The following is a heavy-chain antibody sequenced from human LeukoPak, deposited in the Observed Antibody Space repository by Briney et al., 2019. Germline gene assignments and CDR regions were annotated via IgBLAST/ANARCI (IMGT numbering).Heavy chain of an antibody. D-gene: IGHD3-22*01. CDR1: GGSISSGSYY. CDR2: IYTSGST. J-gene: IGHJ4*02. V-gene: IGHV4-61*02. CDR3: ARGAPYYYDSSGYYYGLLDY. Sequence: SETLSLTCTVSGGSISSGSYYWSWIRQPAGKGLEWIGRIYTSGSTNYNPSLKSRVTISVDTSKNHFSLKLSSVTAADTAVYYCARGAPYYYDSSGYYYGLLDYWGQGTLVTVSS.